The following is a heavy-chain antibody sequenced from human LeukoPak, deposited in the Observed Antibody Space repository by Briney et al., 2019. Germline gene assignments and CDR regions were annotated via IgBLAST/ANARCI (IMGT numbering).Heavy chain of an antibody. J-gene: IGHJ4*02. CDR2: ISGNGGST. CDR3: AKGQPDYSDYRYFFDY. Sequence: GGSLRLSCAASGFTFSSYSMNWVRQAPGKGLEWVSAISGNGGSTYYADSVKGRFTISRDNSKNTLYLQMNSLRAEDTAVYYCAKGQPDYSDYRYFFDYWGQGILVTVSS. CDR1: GFTFSSYS. V-gene: IGHV3-23*01. D-gene: IGHD4-11*01.